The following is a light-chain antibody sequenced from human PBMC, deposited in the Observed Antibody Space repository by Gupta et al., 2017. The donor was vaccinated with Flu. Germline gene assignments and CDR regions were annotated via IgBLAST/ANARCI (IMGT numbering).Light chain of an antibody. Sequence: GGNNIGGKSVHWYRQRPGQAPVLLIYDDSGRPSGIPERFSGSNSGNTATLTISRVEAGDEADYYCQVWDSSSDLVVFGGGTKLTVL. V-gene: IGLV3-21*02. J-gene: IGLJ2*01. CDR1: NIGGKS. CDR2: DDS. CDR3: QVWDSSSDLVV.